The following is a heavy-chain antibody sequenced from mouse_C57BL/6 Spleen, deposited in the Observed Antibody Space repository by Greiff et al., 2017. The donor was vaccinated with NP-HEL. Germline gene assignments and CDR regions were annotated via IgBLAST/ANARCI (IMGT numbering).Heavy chain of an antibody. CDR2: IHPNSGST. Sequence: QVQLQQPGAELVKPGASVKLSCKASGYTFTSYWMHWVKQRPGQGLEWIGMIHPNSGSTNYNEKFKSKATLTVDKSSSTAYMQLSSLTSEDSAVYYCARGGITTVRGYFDVWGTGTTVTVSS. CDR3: ARGGITTVRGYFDV. V-gene: IGHV1-64*01. J-gene: IGHJ1*03. D-gene: IGHD1-1*01. CDR1: GYTFTSYW.